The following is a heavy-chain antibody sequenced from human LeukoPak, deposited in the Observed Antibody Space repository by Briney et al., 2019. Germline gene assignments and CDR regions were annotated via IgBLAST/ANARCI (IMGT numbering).Heavy chain of an antibody. CDR1: GFTFDDYA. V-gene: IGHV3-30*02. Sequence: GGSLRLSCAASGFTFDDYAMHWVRQAPGKGLEWVAFIRYDGSNKYYADSVKGRFTISRDNSKNTLYLQMNSLRAEDTAVYYCAKDQIDYVWGSYAFDIWGQGTMVTVSS. D-gene: IGHD3-16*01. CDR3: AKDQIDYVWGSYAFDI. CDR2: IRYDGSNK. J-gene: IGHJ3*02.